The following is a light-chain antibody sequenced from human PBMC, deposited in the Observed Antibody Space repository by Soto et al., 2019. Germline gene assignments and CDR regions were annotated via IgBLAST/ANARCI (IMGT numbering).Light chain of an antibody. CDR2: DVS. J-gene: IGLJ1*01. Sequence: QSVLTQPASVSGSPGQSITISCTGTSSDVGGYNYVSWYQQHPGKAPKLMIYDVSNRPSGVSNRFSGSKSGNTASLTISGLQAEYDSDYYGSSQTSSSSLAVLGPVTKVT. V-gene: IGLV2-14*01. CDR1: SSDVGGYNY. CDR3: SSQTSSSSLAV.